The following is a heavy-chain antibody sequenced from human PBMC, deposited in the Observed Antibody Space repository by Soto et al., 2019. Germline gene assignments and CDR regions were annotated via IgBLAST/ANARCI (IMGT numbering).Heavy chain of an antibody. Sequence: ASVKVSCKASGYTFTHYYIHWVRQAPGQGLEWMGIINPNGGSTTYAQKFRAGFTMTRDTSTSTVYMELSSLRSEDSAVYYCATYVNSAMAFDSWGQGTLVTVSS. V-gene: IGHV1-46*01. CDR2: INPNGGST. CDR1: GYTFTHYY. J-gene: IGHJ4*02. CDR3: ATYVNSAMAFDS. D-gene: IGHD5-18*01.